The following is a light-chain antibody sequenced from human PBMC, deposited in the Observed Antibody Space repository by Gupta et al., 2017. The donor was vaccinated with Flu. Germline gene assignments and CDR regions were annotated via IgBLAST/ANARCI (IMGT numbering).Light chain of an antibody. Sequence: EIVMTQSPAALSVSPGERATLSCRASQSVNSNLEWYQQKPGQAPRLLIYGASTRANGIPDRFSGSGSGTEFTLTSSRRQSEDFAVYYGQQDNTSCTFGQGTKVEIK. V-gene: IGKV3-15*01. CDR3: QQDNTSCT. CDR1: QSVNSN. CDR2: GAS. J-gene: IGKJ2*02.